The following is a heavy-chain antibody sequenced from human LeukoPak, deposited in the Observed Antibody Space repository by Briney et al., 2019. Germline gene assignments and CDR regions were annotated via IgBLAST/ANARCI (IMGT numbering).Heavy chain of an antibody. Sequence: ASVKVSCKASGYTFTSYAMHWVRQAPGQRLEWMGWINAGNGNTKYSQKFQGRVTITWDTSASTAYMELSSLRSEDTAVYYCAREGVVPAASFDYWGQGTLVTVSS. J-gene: IGHJ4*02. CDR3: AREGVVPAASFDY. CDR1: GYTFTSYA. CDR2: INAGNGNT. V-gene: IGHV1-3*01. D-gene: IGHD2-2*01.